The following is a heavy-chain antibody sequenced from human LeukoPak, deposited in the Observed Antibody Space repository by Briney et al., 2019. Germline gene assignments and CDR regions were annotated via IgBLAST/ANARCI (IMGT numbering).Heavy chain of an antibody. J-gene: IGHJ4*02. Sequence: SETLSLTCAVYGGSFSGYYWSWIRQPPGKGLEWIGEINHSGSTNYNPSLKSRVTISVDTSTNQFSLKLSSVTAADTAVYYCARGPYYYDSSGYYFRYFDYWGQGTLVTVSS. CDR1: GGSFSGYY. D-gene: IGHD3-22*01. V-gene: IGHV4-34*01. CDR2: INHSGST. CDR3: ARGPYYYDSSGYYFRYFDY.